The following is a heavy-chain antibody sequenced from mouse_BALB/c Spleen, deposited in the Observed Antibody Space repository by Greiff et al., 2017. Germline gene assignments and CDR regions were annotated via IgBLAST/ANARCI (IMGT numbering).Heavy chain of an antibody. CDR2: INPSTGYT. CDR3: AHYGNYHGGAYFDY. CDR1: GHTFTSYW. J-gene: IGHJ2*01. D-gene: IGHD2-1*01. V-gene: IGHV1-7*01. Sequence: VKLMESGAELAKPGASVKMSCKASGHTFTSYWMHWVNQRPGQGLEWIGYINPSTGYTEYNQKFKDKATLTADKSSSTAYMQLSSLTSEDSAVYYCAHYGNYHGGAYFDYWGQGTTLTVSS.